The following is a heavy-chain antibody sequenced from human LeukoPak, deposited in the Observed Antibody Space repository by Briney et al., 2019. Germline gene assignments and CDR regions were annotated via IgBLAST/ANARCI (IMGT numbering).Heavy chain of an antibody. CDR1: GGSISSGGYS. CDR2: IYHSGST. J-gene: IGHJ4*02. Sequence: SETLSLTCAVSGGSISSGGYSWSWIRQPPGKGLEWIGYIYHSGSTYYNPSLKSRVTISVDMSKNQISLKLTSVTGADTAVYYCAGERGEEYSSGWYKTNYFYNWGQGIRVTVSS. D-gene: IGHD6-19*01. CDR3: AGERGEEYSSGWYKTNYFYN. V-gene: IGHV4-30-2*01.